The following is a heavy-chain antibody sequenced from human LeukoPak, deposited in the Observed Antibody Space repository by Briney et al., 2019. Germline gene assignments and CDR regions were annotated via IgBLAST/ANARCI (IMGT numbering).Heavy chain of an antibody. Sequence: AGGSLRLSCAASGFTFSSYWMSWVRQAPGKGLEWVANIKQDGSEKYYVDSVKGRFTISRDNAENSLYLQMNSLRAEDTAVYYCARDYYGSGSYQDYWGQGTLVTVSS. CDR3: ARDYYGSGSYQDY. V-gene: IGHV3-7*03. D-gene: IGHD3-10*01. CDR1: GFTFSSYW. CDR2: IKQDGSEK. J-gene: IGHJ4*02.